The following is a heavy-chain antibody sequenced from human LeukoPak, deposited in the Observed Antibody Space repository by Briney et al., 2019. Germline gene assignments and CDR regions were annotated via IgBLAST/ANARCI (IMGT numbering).Heavy chain of an antibody. CDR2: IYHSGST. Sequence: SSETLSLTCTVSHYSISSNHYWGWIRQPPGKGLEWIGSIYHSGSTYYNPSLKSRVTISVDTSKNQFSLKLSSVTAADTAVYYCARVLTAPSMVRGVINWFDPWGRGTLVTVSS. J-gene: IGHJ5*02. D-gene: IGHD3-10*01. CDR3: ARVLTAPSMVRGVINWFDP. V-gene: IGHV4-38-2*02. CDR1: HYSISSNHY.